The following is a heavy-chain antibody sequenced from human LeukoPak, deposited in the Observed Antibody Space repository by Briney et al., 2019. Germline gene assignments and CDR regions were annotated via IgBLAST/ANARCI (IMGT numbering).Heavy chain of an antibody. V-gene: IGHV4-4*07. CDR1: GDSISSSY. J-gene: IGHJ4*02. CDR2: IHTSGST. CDR3: ARVRLGRGLDY. D-gene: IGHD6-19*01. Sequence: SETLSLTCTVSGDSISSSYWGWIRQPAGKGLGWIGRIHTSGSTYYSPSLKSRVTMSVDTSTNQFSLKLSSVTAADTAMYYCARVRLGRGLDYWGQGTLVTVSP.